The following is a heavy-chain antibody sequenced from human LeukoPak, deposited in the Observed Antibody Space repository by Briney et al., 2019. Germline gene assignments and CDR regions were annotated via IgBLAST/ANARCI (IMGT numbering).Heavy chain of an antibody. Sequence: GGSLRLSCAASGFTFSSYSMNWVRQAPGKGLEWVSSISSSSSYIYYADSVKDRFTISRDNAKNSLYLQMNSLRAEDTAVYYCARTYDSSGYYPYYFDYWGQGTLVTVSS. V-gene: IGHV3-21*01. J-gene: IGHJ4*02. CDR1: GFTFSSYS. CDR2: ISSSSSYI. D-gene: IGHD3-22*01. CDR3: ARTYDSSGYYPYYFDY.